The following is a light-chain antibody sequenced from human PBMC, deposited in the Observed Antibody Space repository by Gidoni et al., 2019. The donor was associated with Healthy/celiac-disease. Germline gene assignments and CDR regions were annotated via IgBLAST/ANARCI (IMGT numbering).Light chain of an antibody. Sequence: DLQMTQSPSSLSASVGDRDTITCRASQSISSYLNWYQQKPGKAPKLLIYAASSLQSGVPSRFSGSGSGTDFTLTISSLQPEDFATYYCQQSYSTPPWTFGQGTKVEIK. CDR1: QSISSY. J-gene: IGKJ1*01. CDR3: QQSYSTPPWT. CDR2: AAS. V-gene: IGKV1-39*01.